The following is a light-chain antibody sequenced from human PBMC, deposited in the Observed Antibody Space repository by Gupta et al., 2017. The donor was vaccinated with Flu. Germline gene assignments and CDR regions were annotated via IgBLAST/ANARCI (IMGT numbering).Light chain of an antibody. Sequence: EIVMTQSPPTLSVSPGERATLSCRASQFISSNLAWYQQKPGQPPRLLIHGASIRAADFPARFSGSGSGTEFTLTISSLQSEDSAVYYCQQYNDGPPLTFGGGTKVEI. CDR2: GAS. V-gene: IGKV3-15*01. J-gene: IGKJ4*01. CDR3: QQYNDGPPLT. CDR1: QFISSN.